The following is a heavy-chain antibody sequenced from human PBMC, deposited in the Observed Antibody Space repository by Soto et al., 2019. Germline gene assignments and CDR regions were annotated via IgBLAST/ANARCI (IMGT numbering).Heavy chain of an antibody. V-gene: IGHV3-15*07. CDR2: IKSKTDGGTT. J-gene: IGHJ6*02. D-gene: IGHD1-7*01. CDR1: GFTFRNAW. CDR3: TTNKALNYGPDYCGMDV. Sequence: PGGSLRLSCAASGFTFRNAWMNWVRQAPGKGLEWVGRIKSKTDGGTTDYAAPVKGRFTISRDDSKNTLYLQMNSLKTEDTAVYYCTTNKALNYGPDYCGMDVWGQGTTVTVS.